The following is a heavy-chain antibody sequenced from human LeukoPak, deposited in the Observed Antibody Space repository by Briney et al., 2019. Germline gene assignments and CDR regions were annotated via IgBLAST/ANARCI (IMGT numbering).Heavy chain of an antibody. J-gene: IGHJ4*02. CDR2: IYYSGRT. CDR1: GGSISSGDYN. V-gene: IGHV4-30-4*01. Sequence: PSQTLSLTCTVSGGSISSGDYNWNWIRQPPGKGLEWIGYIYYSGRTYHNPSLKSRLTISVDPSKNQSSLRLTSVTAADTAVYYCARGNYYVDYWGQGTLVTVSS. CDR3: ARGNYYVDY.